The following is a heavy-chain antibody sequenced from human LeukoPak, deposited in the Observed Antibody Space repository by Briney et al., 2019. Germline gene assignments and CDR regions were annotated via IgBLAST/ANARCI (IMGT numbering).Heavy chain of an antibody. J-gene: IGHJ6*02. D-gene: IGHD2-2*01. V-gene: IGHV3-33*01. CDR2: IWYDGSNK. CDR1: GFTFSSYG. Sequence: PGGSLRLSCAASGFTFSSYGMHWVRQAPGKGLEWVAVIWYDGSNKYYADSVKGRFTISRDNSKNTLYLQMNSLRAEDTAVYYCARRGLVVPAARYGMDVWGQGTTVTVSS. CDR3: ARRGLVVPAARYGMDV.